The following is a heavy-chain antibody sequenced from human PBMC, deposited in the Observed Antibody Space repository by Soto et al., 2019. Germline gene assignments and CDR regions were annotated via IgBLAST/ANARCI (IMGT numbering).Heavy chain of an antibody. CDR3: ARQGSCSGANCFSFLYSFDI. V-gene: IGHV4-39*01. CDR1: GSGGNFY. D-gene: IGHD2-15*01. J-gene: IGHJ3*02. CDR2: IHKIGST. Sequence: SETLSLTCSVSGSGGNFYWGWIRQPPGKGPEWIRSIHKIGSTYYSPSLQRRLTLSLDSSKNQLSLRLTSVTAADTAVYYCARQGSCSGANCFSFLYSFDIWGQGTMVTVSS.